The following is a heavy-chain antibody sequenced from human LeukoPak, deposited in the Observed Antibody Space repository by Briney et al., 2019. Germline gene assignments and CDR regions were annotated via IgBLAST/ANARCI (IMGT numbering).Heavy chain of an antibody. CDR2: ISGSGGST. CDR1: GFTFSSYA. Sequence: GGSLRVSCAASGFTFSSYAMSWVRQAPGKGLEWVSAISGSGGSTYYADSVKGRFTISRDNSKNTLYLQMNSLRAEDTAVYYCAKKTAVAGTGYYFDYWGQGTLVTVSS. J-gene: IGHJ4*02. CDR3: AKKTAVAGTGYYFDY. D-gene: IGHD6-19*01. V-gene: IGHV3-23*01.